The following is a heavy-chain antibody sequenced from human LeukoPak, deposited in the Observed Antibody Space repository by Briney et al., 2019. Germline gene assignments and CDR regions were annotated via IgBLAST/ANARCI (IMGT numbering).Heavy chain of an antibody. V-gene: IGHV4-4*07. J-gene: IGHJ4*02. CDR1: GGSISNYH. Sequence: SETLSLTCTVSGGSISNYHWSWIRQLAGKGLEWIGQIHTSGSTNYNPPLKSRVTMSIDTPENQLSLTIRSVTAADTAVYYCARRDISSGWSFDYWGQGTLVTVSS. D-gene: IGHD6-19*01. CDR3: ARRDISSGWSFDY. CDR2: IHTSGST.